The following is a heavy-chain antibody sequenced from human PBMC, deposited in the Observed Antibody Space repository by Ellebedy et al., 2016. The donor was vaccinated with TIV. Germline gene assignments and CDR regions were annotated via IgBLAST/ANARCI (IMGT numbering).Heavy chain of an antibody. Sequence: GGSLRLXXAASGFTFSSYGMHWVRQAPGKGLEWVAVISYDGSNKYYADSVKGRFTISRDNSKNTLYLQMNSLRAEDTAVYYCAKDLMVRGYLKGYYYYGMDVWGQGTTVTVSS. V-gene: IGHV3-30*18. CDR2: ISYDGSNK. J-gene: IGHJ6*02. CDR1: GFTFSSYG. D-gene: IGHD3-10*01. CDR3: AKDLMVRGYLKGYYYYGMDV.